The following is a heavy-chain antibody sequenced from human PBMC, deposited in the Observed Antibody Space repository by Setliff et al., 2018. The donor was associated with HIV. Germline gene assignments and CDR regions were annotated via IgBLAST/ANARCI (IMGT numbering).Heavy chain of an antibody. CDR1: GYTFTDYG. J-gene: IGHJ4*02. V-gene: IGHV1-18*01. CDR2: ISAYNGNT. D-gene: IGHD3-22*01. CDR3: GRSETRDSRGLSY. Sequence: GASVKVSCKASGYTFTDYGISWVRQAPGQGLEWMGCISAYNGNTKYAQNFQGRVPMTTHTSTNTAYMELRSLRSEDTSVYYCGRSETRDSRGLSYWGQGTLVTVSS.